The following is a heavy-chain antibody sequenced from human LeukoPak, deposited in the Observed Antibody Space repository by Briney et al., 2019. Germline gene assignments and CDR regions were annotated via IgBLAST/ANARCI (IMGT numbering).Heavy chain of an antibody. Sequence: PSETLSLTCTVSGGSISSSSYHCGWIRQPPGKGLEWGVCIYYGGSTYNNPSLKSRVTITVDTSKTHFSLKLISVTTAETAVYYCARQEGSSTEWGQGTLVTVSS. CDR2: IYYGGST. V-gene: IGHV4-39*01. CDR3: ARQEGSSTE. CDR1: GGSISSSSYH. J-gene: IGHJ4*02. D-gene: IGHD2-2*01.